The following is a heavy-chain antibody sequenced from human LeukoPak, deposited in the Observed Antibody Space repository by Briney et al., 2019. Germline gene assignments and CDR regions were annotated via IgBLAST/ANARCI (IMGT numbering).Heavy chain of an antibody. Sequence: SETLSLTCTVSGGSISSYYWSWIRQPPGKGLEWIGYIYYSGSTNYNPSLKRRVTISVDTSKNQFSLKLSSVTAADTAVYYCARLRHKNYYGSGLNYYYMDVWGKGTTVTISS. CDR3: ARLRHKNYYGSGLNYYYMDV. D-gene: IGHD3-10*01. J-gene: IGHJ6*03. CDR2: IYYSGST. CDR1: GGSISSYY. V-gene: IGHV4-59*12.